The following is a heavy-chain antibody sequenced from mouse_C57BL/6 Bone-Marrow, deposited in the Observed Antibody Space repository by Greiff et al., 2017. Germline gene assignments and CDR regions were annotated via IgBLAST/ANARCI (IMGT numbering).Heavy chain of an antibody. CDR3: ARRDYYGQVKGYYFDY. J-gene: IGHJ2*01. CDR1: GYTFTDYY. CDR2: INPYNGGT. Sequence: EVQLQQSGPVLVKPGASVKMSCKASGYTFTDYYMNWVKQSHGKSLEWIGVINPYNGGTSYNQKFKGKATLTVDKSSSTAYMELNSPTSEDSAVYYCARRDYYGQVKGYYFDYWGQGTTLTVSS. D-gene: IGHD1-1*01. V-gene: IGHV1-19*01.